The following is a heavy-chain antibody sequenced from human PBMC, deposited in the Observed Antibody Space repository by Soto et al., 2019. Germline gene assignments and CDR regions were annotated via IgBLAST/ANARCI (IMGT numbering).Heavy chain of an antibody. CDR3: ARAERPDTYYYYYGMDV. CDR1: GYTFTSYA. J-gene: IGHJ6*02. V-gene: IGHV1-3*01. D-gene: IGHD6-6*01. CDR2: INAGNGNT. Sequence: ASVKVSCKASGYTFTSYAMHWVRQAPGQRLEWMGWINAGNGNTKYSQKFQGRVTITRDTSASTAHMELSSLRSEDTAVYYCARAERPDTYYYYYGMDVWGQGTTVTVSS.